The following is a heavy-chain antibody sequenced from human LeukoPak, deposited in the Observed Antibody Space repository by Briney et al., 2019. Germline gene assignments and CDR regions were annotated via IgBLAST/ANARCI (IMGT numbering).Heavy chain of an antibody. CDR3: AKNSPLSASDI. D-gene: IGHD2/OR15-2a*01. Sequence: SESLSLSCSVSGGSIRSSNWWSWVRQPPEKGLEWIGEIYHSGSTNYNPSLKSRVTISIDKSKNQLSLKLTSVTAADTAVYYCAKNSPLSASDIWGQGTMVTVSS. CDR1: GGSIRSSNW. V-gene: IGHV4-4*02. CDR2: IYHSGST. J-gene: IGHJ3*02.